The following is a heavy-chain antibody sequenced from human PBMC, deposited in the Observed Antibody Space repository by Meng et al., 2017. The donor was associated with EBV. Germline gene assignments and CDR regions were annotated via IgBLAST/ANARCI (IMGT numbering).Heavy chain of an antibody. CDR2: VNHAGRT. J-gene: IGHJ4*02. CDR1: GESFSGYY. V-gene: IGHV4-34*01. CDR3: AEGRGTFDY. Sequence: QFQLTQWGAGLLKSSAPLSRTGGLTGESFSGYYCSWVRQPPGKGLEWIGEVNHAGRTIFNPSLKSRVSISLETSKNQFSLKLNSVTVADTAVYYCAEGRGTFDYWGRGTLVTVSS.